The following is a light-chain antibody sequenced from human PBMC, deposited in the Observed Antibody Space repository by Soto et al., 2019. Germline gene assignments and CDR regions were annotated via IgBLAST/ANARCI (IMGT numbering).Light chain of an antibody. J-gene: IGLJ2*01. Sequence: QSVLTQPRSVSGSTGQSVTISCTGTSSGVGAYKSVSWHQQHPGKATKLMMYDVNKRPSGVPDRFSGSKSGNTASLTISGLQPEDEADYFCCSNAGTSTLKGFGGGTKLTVL. CDR2: DVN. CDR3: CSNAGTSTLKG. CDR1: SSGVGAYKS. V-gene: IGLV2-11*01.